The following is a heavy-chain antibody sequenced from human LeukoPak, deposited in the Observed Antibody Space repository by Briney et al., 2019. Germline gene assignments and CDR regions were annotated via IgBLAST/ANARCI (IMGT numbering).Heavy chain of an antibody. CDR3: AKDLEKENYYDSTSY. V-gene: IGHV3-23*01. Sequence: GGSLRLSCASSGFTFSSYAMSWVREAPGKGLEWVSAISGSGGSTYYADSVKGRFTISRDNSKNTLYLQMNSLRAEDTAVYYCAKDLEKENYYDSTSYWGQGTLVSVSS. CDR2: ISGSGGST. CDR1: GFTFSSYA. J-gene: IGHJ4*02. D-gene: IGHD3-22*01.